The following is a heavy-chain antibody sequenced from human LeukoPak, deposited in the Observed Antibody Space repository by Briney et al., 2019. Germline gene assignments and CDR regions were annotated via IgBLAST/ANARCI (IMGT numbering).Heavy chain of an antibody. CDR2: INPNSGGT. CDR3: ARIGYSSGQEGFDP. D-gene: IGHD6-19*01. CDR1: GYTFTGYY. Sequence: ASVKVSCKASGYTFTGYYMHWVRQAPGQGLEWMGWINPNSGGTNYAQKFQGRVTMTRDTSISTAYMELSRLRSDDTAVYYCARIGYSSGQEGFDPWGQGTLVTVSS. J-gene: IGHJ5*02. V-gene: IGHV1-2*02.